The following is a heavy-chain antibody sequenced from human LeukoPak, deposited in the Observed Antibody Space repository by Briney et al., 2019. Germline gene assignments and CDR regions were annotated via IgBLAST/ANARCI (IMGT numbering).Heavy chain of an antibody. J-gene: IGHJ4*02. D-gene: IGHD2-15*01. Sequence: GGSLRLSCAASGFTFSNSSMNWVRQAPGKGLEWVSSISSSSDYIYDADSVKGRFTISRDNSKNTLYLQMNSLRAEDTAVYYCAKAGAVVVVVAKFFDYWGQGTLVTVSS. CDR3: AKAGAVVVVVAKFFDY. CDR1: GFTFSNSS. V-gene: IGHV3-21*04. CDR2: ISSSSDYI.